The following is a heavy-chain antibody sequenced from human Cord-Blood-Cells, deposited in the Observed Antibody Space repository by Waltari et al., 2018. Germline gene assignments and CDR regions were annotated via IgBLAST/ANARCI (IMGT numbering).Heavy chain of an antibody. D-gene: IGHD2-2*01. CDR2: MNPNSGNT. CDR3: ARAGRYCSSTSCYTDY. CDR1: GYTFTSYD. V-gene: IGHV1-8*01. J-gene: IGHJ4*02. Sequence: QVQLVQSGAEVKKPGASVKVSCKASGYTFTSYDINWVRQATGQGLEWMGWMNPNSGNTGYAQKFQGRVTMTRNTSISTAYMELSSLRSDDTAVYYCARAGRYCSSTSCYTDYWGQGTLVTVSS.